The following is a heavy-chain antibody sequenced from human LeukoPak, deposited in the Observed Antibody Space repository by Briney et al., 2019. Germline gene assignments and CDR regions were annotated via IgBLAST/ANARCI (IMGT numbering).Heavy chain of an antibody. V-gene: IGHV3-64D*06. D-gene: IGHD3-10*01. J-gene: IGHJ4*02. Sequence: GGSLRLSCSASGFTFSGYAMYWVRQAPGKGLEYVSAISSNGGSTYYADSVKGRFTISRDNSKNTLYLQMSSLRAEDTAVYYCVRGFTYYYGSGSYVDYWGQGTLVTVSS. CDR2: ISSNGGST. CDR3: VRGFTYYYGSGSYVDY. CDR1: GFTFSGYA.